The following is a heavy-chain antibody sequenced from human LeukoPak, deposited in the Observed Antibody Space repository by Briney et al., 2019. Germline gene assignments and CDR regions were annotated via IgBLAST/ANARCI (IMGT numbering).Heavy chain of an antibody. CDR1: GFTFSNNG. V-gene: IGHV3-23*01. Sequence: GGSLRLSCAASGFTFSNNGMTWVRQAPGKGMEWVTGISDGGDTTYDAGSVKGRFTVSRDNSKNILYLQMNSLRAEDTAIYYCAKAQGFFDHWGQGSLVTVSS. J-gene: IGHJ4*02. CDR2: ISDGGDTT. CDR3: AKAQGFFDH.